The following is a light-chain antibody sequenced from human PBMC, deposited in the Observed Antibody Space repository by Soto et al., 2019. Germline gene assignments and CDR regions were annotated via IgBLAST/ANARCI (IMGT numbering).Light chain of an antibody. CDR3: QQYNTRPYT. J-gene: IGKJ2*01. CDR1: QSISSD. Sequence: EIMMTQSPDTLSVSPGERATVSCRASQSISSDFAWFQLKPGQAPRLLIYGASTRAPDVPDRFSGSGSGTEFTLTISSLQSEDFAVYYCQQYNTRPYTFGQGTKLEIK. CDR2: GAS. V-gene: IGKV3-15*01.